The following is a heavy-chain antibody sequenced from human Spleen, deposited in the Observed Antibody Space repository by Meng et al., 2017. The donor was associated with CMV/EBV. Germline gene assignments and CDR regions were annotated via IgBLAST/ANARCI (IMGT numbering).Heavy chain of an antibody. D-gene: IGHD2-2*02. CDR3: TRPVVVVPAAIRGNYYYYGMDV. CDR1: GFTFSGSA. CDR2: IRSKANSYAT. J-gene: IGHJ6*02. V-gene: IGHV3-73*01. Sequence: GGSLRLSCAASGFTFSGSAMHWVRQASGKGLEWVGRIRSKANSYATAYAASVKGRFTISRDDSKNTAYLQMNSLKTEDTAVYYCTRPVVVVPAAIRGNYYYYGMDVWGQGTTVTVSS.